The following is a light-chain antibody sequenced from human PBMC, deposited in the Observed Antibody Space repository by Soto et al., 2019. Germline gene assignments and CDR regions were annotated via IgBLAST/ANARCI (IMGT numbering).Light chain of an antibody. CDR1: QTISTY. V-gene: IGKV1-39*01. Sequence: DIQMTQSPSPLSASVGDRVTITCRASQTISTYLNWYQQKPGKAPKLLIYAESSLQSGVPSRFSGSGSGTDFTLTISSLQPEDFATYYCQQYNSYWTFGQGTKVDIK. J-gene: IGKJ1*01. CDR3: QQYNSYWT. CDR2: AES.